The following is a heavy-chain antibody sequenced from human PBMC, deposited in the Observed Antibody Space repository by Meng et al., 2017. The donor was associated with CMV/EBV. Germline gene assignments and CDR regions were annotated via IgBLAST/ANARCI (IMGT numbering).Heavy chain of an antibody. CDR3: AREARMMVRGVMVNWFDP. D-gene: IGHD3-10*01. V-gene: IGHV4-39*07. J-gene: IGHJ5*02. CDR2: IYYSGST. CDR1: SISSSSYY. Sequence: SISSSSYYWGWIRQPPGKGLAWIGSIYYSGSTYYNPSLKSRVTISVDTSKNQFSLKLSSVTAADTAVYYCAREARMMVRGVMVNWFDPWGQGTLVTVSS.